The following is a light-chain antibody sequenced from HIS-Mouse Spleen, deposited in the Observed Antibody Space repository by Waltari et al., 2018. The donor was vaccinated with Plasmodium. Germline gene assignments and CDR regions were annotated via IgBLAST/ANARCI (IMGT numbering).Light chain of an antibody. CDR1: PSVSSN. CDR3: QQYNNWSFT. J-gene: IGKJ3*01. Sequence: EIVMTQSPATLSVSPGERATLSCSASPSVSSNLAWYQQKPGQAPRLLIYGASTRATGIPDRFSGSGSGTEFTLTISSLQSEDFAVYYCQQYNNWSFTFGPGTKVDIK. V-gene: IGKV3-15*01. CDR2: GAS.